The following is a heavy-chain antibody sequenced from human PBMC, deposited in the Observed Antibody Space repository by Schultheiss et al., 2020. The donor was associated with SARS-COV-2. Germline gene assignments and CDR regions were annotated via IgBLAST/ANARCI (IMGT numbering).Heavy chain of an antibody. CDR3: ARVGGYCSGGSCYSGLWYFDL. J-gene: IGHJ2*01. Sequence: GGSLRLSCAASGFTFSSYGMHWVRQAPGKGLEWVAVIWYDGSNKYYADSVKGRFTISRDNSKNTLYLQMNSLRAEDTAVYYCARVGGYCSGGSCYSGLWYFDLWGRGTLVTVSS. V-gene: IGHV3-33*08. D-gene: IGHD2-15*01. CDR2: IWYDGSNK. CDR1: GFTFSSYG.